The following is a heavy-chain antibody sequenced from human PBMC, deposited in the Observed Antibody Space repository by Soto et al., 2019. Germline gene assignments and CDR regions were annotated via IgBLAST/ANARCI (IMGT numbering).Heavy chain of an antibody. D-gene: IGHD6-19*01. Sequence: SVKVSCKTSGGTFSSYAMSWVRQAPGQGLEWMGGIIPIFGTANYAQKFQGRVTITADESTSTAYMELSSLRSEDTAVYYCASSSPLAVAGMTGNYWGQGTLVTVSS. CDR1: GGTFSSYA. V-gene: IGHV1-69*13. CDR2: IIPIFGTA. J-gene: IGHJ4*02. CDR3: ASSSPLAVAGMTGNY.